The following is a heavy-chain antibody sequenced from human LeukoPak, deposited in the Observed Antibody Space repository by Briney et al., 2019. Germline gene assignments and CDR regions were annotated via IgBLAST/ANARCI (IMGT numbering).Heavy chain of an antibody. CDR3: ATELTRVVGDLAGNY. Sequence: ASVKVSCKVSGYTLTELSMHWVRQAPGKGLEWMGGFDPEDGETIYAQKFQGRVTMTGDTSTDTAYMELSSLRSEDTAVYYCATELTRVVGDLAGNYWGQGTLVTVSS. V-gene: IGHV1-24*01. J-gene: IGHJ4*02. D-gene: IGHD2-15*01. CDR2: FDPEDGET. CDR1: GYTLTELS.